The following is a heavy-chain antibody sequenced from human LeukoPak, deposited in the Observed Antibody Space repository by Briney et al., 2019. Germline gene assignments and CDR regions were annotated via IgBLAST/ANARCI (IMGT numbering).Heavy chain of an antibody. D-gene: IGHD6-13*01. V-gene: IGHV3-30*02. CDR1: GFTFSSYA. CDR2: IRYDGSNK. CDR3: AKEAPPWGDSSSWYFDY. J-gene: IGHJ4*02. Sequence: GGSLRLSCAASGFTFSSYAMSWVRLAPGKGLEWVAFIRYDGSNKYYADSVKGRFTISRDNSKNTLYLQMNSLRAEDTAVYYCAKEAPPWGDSSSWYFDYWGQGTLVTVSS.